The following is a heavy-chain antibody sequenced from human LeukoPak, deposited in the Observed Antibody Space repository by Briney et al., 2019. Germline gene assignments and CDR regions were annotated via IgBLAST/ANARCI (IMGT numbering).Heavy chain of an antibody. Sequence: SETLSLTCGVPGGSITDTNYWTWVRQPPGKGREWFGEVNLQGSTNYNPSLMGRVPISVETSRNHISLQLTSLTATATAVYYCAREGGRYRPLDYSGQGTLVTVSS. CDR3: AREGGRYRPLDY. CDR2: VNLQGST. CDR1: GGSITDTNY. V-gene: IGHV4-4*02. J-gene: IGHJ4*02. D-gene: IGHD3-16*02.